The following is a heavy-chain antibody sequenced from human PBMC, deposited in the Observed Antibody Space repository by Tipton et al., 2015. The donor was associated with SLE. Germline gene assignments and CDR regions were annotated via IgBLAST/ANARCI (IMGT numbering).Heavy chain of an antibody. V-gene: IGHV4-4*08. D-gene: IGHD7-27*01. CDR1: GGSIRSYY. CDR2: IYTSGST. J-gene: IGHJ3*02. CDR3: AKAFNWGQKRTDAFDI. Sequence: TLSLTCTVSGGSIRSYYWSWIRQPPGKGLEWIGYIYTSGSTNYNPSLKSRVTISVDTSKNQFPLKLNSVTTEDTAGYYCAKAFNWGQKRTDAFDIWGQGTMVTVSS.